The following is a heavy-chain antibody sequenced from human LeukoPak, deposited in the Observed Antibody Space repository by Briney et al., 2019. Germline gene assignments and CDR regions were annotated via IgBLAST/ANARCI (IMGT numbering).Heavy chain of an antibody. CDR3: TSVYDFWSGRAY. CDR1: GFTFSGSA. V-gene: IGHV3-73*01. D-gene: IGHD3-3*01. J-gene: IGHJ4*02. Sequence: PGGSLRLSCAASGFTFSGSATHWVRQASGKGLEWVGRIRSKANSYATAYAASVKGRFTTSRDDSKNTAYLQMNSLKTEDTAVYYCTSVYDFWSGRAYWGQGTLVTVSS. CDR2: IRSKANSYAT.